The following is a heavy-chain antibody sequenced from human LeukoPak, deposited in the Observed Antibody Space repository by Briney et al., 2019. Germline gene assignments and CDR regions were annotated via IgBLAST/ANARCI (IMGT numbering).Heavy chain of an antibody. V-gene: IGHV3-7*01. J-gene: IGHJ4*02. CDR2: IKQDGSEK. CDR1: GFTFSSYW. Sequence: GGSLRLSCAASGFTFSSYWMSWVRQAPGKGLEWVANIKQDGSEKYYVDSVKGRFTISRDNAKNSLYLQMNSLRAEDTAMYYCARARGSYSHDYWGQGTLVTVSS. CDR3: ARARGSYSHDY. D-gene: IGHD1-26*01.